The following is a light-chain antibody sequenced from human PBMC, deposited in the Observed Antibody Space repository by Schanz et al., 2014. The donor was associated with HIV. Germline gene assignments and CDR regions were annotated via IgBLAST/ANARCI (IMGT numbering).Light chain of an antibody. CDR3: ATWDDSLSAWV. CDR2: GNT. J-gene: IGLJ3*02. Sequence: QSVLAQPPSVSGAPGQRVTISCTGSNSNIGAGYDVHWYQQLPGTAPKLLIYGNTNRPSGIPDRFSGSKSGASATLGITGLQTGDEADYYCATWDDSLSAWVFGGGTKLTVL. V-gene: IGLV1-40*01. CDR1: NSNIGAGYD.